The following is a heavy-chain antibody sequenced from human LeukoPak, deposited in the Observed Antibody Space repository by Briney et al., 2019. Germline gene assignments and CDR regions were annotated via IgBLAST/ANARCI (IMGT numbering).Heavy chain of an antibody. J-gene: IGHJ4*02. CDR1: GFTFNTYS. D-gene: IGHD3/OR15-3a*01. Sequence: GGSLRLSCAASGFTFNTYSMNWVRQAPGKGLEWVSSISGLSTYIYYPDSMKGRFTRSRDNAKNSLFLQVSSLRAEDTAVYFCARSAGTGGPYYFDYWGQGSLVTVSS. CDR2: ISGLSTYI. V-gene: IGHV3-21*04. CDR3: ARSAGTGGPYYFDY.